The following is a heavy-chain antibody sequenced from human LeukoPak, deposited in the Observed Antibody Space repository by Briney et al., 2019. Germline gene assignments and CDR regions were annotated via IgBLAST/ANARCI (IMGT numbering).Heavy chain of an antibody. Sequence: GGSLRLSCAASGFTFGDFAMTWVRRAPGKGLEWVGFIRGKPYGGTTEYAASVKGRFTISRDDSKSIAYLQMNSLKTEDTAVYYCARVVIITRFDSWGQGTLVTVSS. D-gene: IGHD3-22*01. V-gene: IGHV3-49*04. CDR1: GFTFGDFA. CDR2: IRGKPYGGTT. CDR3: ARVVIITRFDS. J-gene: IGHJ4*02.